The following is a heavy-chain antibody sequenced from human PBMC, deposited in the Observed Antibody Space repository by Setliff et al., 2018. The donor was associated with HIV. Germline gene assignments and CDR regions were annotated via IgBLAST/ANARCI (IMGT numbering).Heavy chain of an antibody. CDR3: ARQERYCTSADCYRYFNY. V-gene: IGHV4-4*09. CDR2: IYTSGST. D-gene: IGHD2-2*02. CDR1: GDSISTYC. Sequence: SETLSLTCTVSGDSISTYCWIWIRQPPGKGLEWIGNIYTSGSTNYNPSLKSRVTISVDTSKNQFSLKLSSVTAADTAVYYCARQERYCTSADCYRYFNYWGQGTLVTVS. J-gene: IGHJ4*02.